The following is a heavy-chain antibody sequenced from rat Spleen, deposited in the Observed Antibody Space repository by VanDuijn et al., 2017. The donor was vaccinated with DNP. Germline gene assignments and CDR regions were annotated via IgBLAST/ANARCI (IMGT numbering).Heavy chain of an antibody. D-gene: IGHD1-10*01. Sequence: EVQLVESGGGLVRPGNSLRLSCAASGFIFSDYAMAWVRQSPKMGLEWVATIIYDGSSTFYRDSVTGRFTISRNNAENTLYLQMDSLRSEDTATYYCATHNNFDCWGQGVLVTVSS. V-gene: IGHV5S10*01. J-gene: IGHJ2*01. CDR3: ATHNNFDC. CDR1: GFIFSDYA. CDR2: IIYDGSST.